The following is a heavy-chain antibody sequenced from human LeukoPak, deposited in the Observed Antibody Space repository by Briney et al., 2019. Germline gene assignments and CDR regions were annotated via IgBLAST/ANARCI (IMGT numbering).Heavy chain of an antibody. D-gene: IGHD2-8*01. CDR1: GFTVAGNH. J-gene: IGHJ4*02. CDR2: IYYSELT. V-gene: IGHV4-38-2*01. CDR3: ARVYRLADPSRGYFDF. Sequence: GSLRLSCAASGFTVAGNHMTWVRQAPGKGLEWIGSIYYSELTYYNPSLESRVSMSLDTSKSQYSLRLISVTAADTAVYYCARVYRLADPSRGYFDFWGPGTLVTVSS.